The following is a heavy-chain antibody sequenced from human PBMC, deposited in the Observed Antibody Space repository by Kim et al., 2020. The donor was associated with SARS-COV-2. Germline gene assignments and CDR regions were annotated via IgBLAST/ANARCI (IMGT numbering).Heavy chain of an antibody. Sequence: SGKGRFTISRDNAKNTLYLQMNSLRAEDTAVYYCAKDPGRDSSSWYRGDVWGQGTTVTVSS. D-gene: IGHD6-13*01. V-gene: IGHV3-23*01. J-gene: IGHJ6*02. CDR3: AKDPGRDSSSWYRGDV.